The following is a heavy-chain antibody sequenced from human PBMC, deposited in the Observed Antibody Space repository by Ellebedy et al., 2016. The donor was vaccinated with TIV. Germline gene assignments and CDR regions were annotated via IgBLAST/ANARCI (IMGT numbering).Heavy chain of an antibody. J-gene: IGHJ6*02. V-gene: IGHV4-39*01. CDR3: ARGGAAGSSDYYYGMDV. D-gene: IGHD6-13*01. CDR2: LYYSGSA. CDR1: GASISTFSDF. Sequence: MPSETLSLTCTVSGASISTFSDFWGWIRQPPGTGLEWIGSLYYSGSAYYNPSLKSRVTRSVDRSKHQFSLNVTSVTAADTAVYYCARGGAAGSSDYYYGMDVWGQGTTVTVSS.